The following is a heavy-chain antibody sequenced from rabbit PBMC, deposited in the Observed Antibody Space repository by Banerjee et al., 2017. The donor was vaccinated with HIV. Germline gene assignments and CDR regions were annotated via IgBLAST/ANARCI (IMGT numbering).Heavy chain of an antibody. Sequence: EQLKETGGGLVQPGGSLTLTCTASGFDFSRYGVTWVRQAPGKGLEWIGYINTGGSIHYASWAKGRFTISKTSTTVDLQMTSLTAADTATYFCARGLVAGVLDLWGPGTLVTVS. D-gene: IGHD3-3*01. CDR2: INTGGSI. CDR1: GFDFSRYG. J-gene: IGHJ4*01. V-gene: IGHV1S21*01. CDR3: ARGLVAGVLDL.